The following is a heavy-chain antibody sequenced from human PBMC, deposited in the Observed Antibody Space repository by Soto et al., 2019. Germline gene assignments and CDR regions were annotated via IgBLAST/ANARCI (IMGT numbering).Heavy chain of an antibody. Sequence: EMQLVESGGGLVQPGESLRLSCAASGFTFSAYSMNWVRQAPGKGLEWVSYITGSSATIFYADSVKGRFTISRDNAKNSLYLKINSWRDEDPAVYSWARNNGRAGFSAPWGQGPLVPSSS. V-gene: IGHV3-48*02. D-gene: IGHD1-20*01. CDR3: ARNNGRAGFSAP. J-gene: IGHJ5*02. CDR2: ITGSSATI. CDR1: GFTFSAYS.